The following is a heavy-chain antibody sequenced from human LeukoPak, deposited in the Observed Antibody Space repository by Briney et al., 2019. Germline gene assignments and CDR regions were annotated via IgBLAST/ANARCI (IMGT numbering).Heavy chain of an antibody. Sequence: SETLSLTCTVSGGSISNDYWSWIRQPPGRGLEWIGYIYYSGTTNYNPSLKSRVTISVDTSRNQFSLKLNSVTAADTAIYYCARGAGWWLPWSQGTLVTVSS. J-gene: IGHJ5*02. D-gene: IGHD2-8*02. V-gene: IGHV4-59*01. CDR3: ARGAGWWLP. CDR1: GGSISNDY. CDR2: IYYSGTT.